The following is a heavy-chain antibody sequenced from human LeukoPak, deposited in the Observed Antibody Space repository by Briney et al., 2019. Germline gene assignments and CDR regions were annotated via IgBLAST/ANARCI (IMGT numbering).Heavy chain of an antibody. J-gene: IGHJ4*02. D-gene: IGHD3-10*01. CDR2: ISYDGSDT. Sequence: GGSLRLSCAASQFTFNAYPMHWVRQAPGKGLEWVAVISYDGSDTYYADSVKGRFTISRDNSKNTLYLQVNSLRAEDTAVYYCARDQEGQRLMIRGVIDYWGQGTLVTVSS. CDR1: QFTFNAYP. CDR3: ARDQEGQRLMIRGVIDY. V-gene: IGHV3-30-3*01.